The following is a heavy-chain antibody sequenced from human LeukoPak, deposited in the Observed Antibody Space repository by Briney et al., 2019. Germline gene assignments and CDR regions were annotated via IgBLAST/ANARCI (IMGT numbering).Heavy chain of an antibody. CDR3: ARGGALAYGAFDI. Sequence: SETLSLTCTVSGGSLSIYYWSWIRQPPGKGLEWIGDIYYSGFTNYNPSLQSRVTISVDTSKNQFSLKLSSVTAADTGVYYCARGGALAYGAFDIWGQGTMVTVSS. J-gene: IGHJ3*02. V-gene: IGHV4-59*01. D-gene: IGHD2-21*01. CDR1: GGSLSIYY. CDR2: IYYSGFT.